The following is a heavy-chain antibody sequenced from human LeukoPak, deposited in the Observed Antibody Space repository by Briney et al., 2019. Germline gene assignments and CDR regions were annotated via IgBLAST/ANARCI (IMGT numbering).Heavy chain of an antibody. J-gene: IGHJ3*02. D-gene: IGHD1-26*01. CDR3: ARDRVGATSGIDI. V-gene: IGHV4-59*01. Sequence: SETLSLTCTVSGDSISNFYWSWIRQPPGKGLEWIGYIYYSGSTNYNPSLKSRVTISVDTSKNQFSLKLTSVTAADTAVYYCARDRVGATSGIDIWGQGTMVTVSS. CDR2: IYYSGST. CDR1: GDSISNFY.